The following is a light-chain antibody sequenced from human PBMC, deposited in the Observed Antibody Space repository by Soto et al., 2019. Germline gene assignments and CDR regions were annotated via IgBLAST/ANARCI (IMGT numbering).Light chain of an antibody. Sequence: EIVLTQSPATLSLSPGETATLSCRASQSLSSDLAWYQQKVGQAPRLLIYGASTRATGIPARYSGSGSGTEFNFTISSLQSEDFAVYYCQQYNKWPRTFGQGTKVDIK. J-gene: IGKJ1*01. CDR3: QQYNKWPRT. V-gene: IGKV3-15*01. CDR1: QSLSSD. CDR2: GAS.